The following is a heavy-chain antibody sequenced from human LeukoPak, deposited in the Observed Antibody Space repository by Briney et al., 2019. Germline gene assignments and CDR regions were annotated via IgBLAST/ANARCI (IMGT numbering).Heavy chain of an antibody. CDR3: TENT. CDR2: ISASGLTA. V-gene: IGHV3-23*01. J-gene: IGHJ4*02. CDR1: GFTFSSYA. Sequence: PGGSLRLSCAASGFTFSSYAMHWVRQAPGRGLEWVPAISASGLTAYYGDSVKGRFTISRDNAKNTLYLHMSSLRGEDTAIYYCTENTWGRGTRVTVSS.